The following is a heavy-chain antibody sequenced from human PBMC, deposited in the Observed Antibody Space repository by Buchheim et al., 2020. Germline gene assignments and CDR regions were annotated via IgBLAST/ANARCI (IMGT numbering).Heavy chain of an antibody. V-gene: IGHV1-8*01. J-gene: IGHJ6*02. CDR1: GYTFTSYD. CDR3: ARWIQLWPPLYYYYYGMDV. CDR2: MNPNSGNT. D-gene: IGHD5-18*01. Sequence: QVQLVQSGAEVKKPGASVKVSCKASGYTFTSYDINWVRQATGQGLEWMGWMNPNSGNTGYAQKFQGRVTMTRNTSISTAYMALSSLRSEDTAVYYCARWIQLWPPLYYYYYGMDVWGRGTT.